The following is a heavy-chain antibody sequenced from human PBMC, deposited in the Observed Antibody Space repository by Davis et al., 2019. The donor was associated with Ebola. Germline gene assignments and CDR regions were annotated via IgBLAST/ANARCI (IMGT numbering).Heavy chain of an antibody. CDR2: IIPIFGTA. D-gene: IGHD3-10*01. V-gene: IGHV1-69*06. J-gene: IGHJ5*02. CDR1: GGTFSSYA. Sequence: SVKVSCKASGGTFSSYAISWVRQAPGQRLEWMGGIIPIFGTANYAQKFQGRVTITADKSTSTAYMELRSLRSDDTAVYYCARGITMVRGLDWFDPWGQGTLVTVSS. CDR3: ARGITMVRGLDWFDP.